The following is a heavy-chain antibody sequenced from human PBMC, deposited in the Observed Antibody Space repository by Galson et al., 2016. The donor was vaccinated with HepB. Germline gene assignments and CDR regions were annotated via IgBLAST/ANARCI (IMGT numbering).Heavy chain of an antibody. CDR1: GGSVSSGGYY. Sequence: SETLSLTCTVSGGSVSSGGYYWNWIRQPPGKGLEWIGYIYYSGSTDYNPSLKRQVTISVDTSKNQFSLELRSVTAADTAAYYCSRGFYYDTNGFYPFDDWSQGTLVTVSS. V-gene: IGHV4-61*08. CDR2: IYYSGST. J-gene: IGHJ4*02. CDR3: SRGFYYDTNGFYPFDD. D-gene: IGHD3-22*01.